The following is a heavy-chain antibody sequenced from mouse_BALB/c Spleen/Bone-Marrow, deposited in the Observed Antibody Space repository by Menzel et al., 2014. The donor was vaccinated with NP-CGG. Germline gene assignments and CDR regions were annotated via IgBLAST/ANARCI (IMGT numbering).Heavy chain of an antibody. J-gene: IGHJ3*01. CDR2: INPDSSTI. CDR3: TRLHYYGYSAY. CDR1: GFDFXRYW. V-gene: IGHV4-1*02. Sequence: EVMLVESGGGLVQPGGSLKLSCAASGFDFXRYWMSWVRQAPGKGLEWIGEINPDSSTINYTPSLKDKFIISRVNAKNTLYLQKGKVRSEDTALYYCTRLHYYGYSAYWGQGTLVTVST. D-gene: IGHD1-2*01.